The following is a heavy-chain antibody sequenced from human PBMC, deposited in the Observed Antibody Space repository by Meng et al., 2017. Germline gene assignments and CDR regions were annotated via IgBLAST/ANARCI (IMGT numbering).Heavy chain of an antibody. Sequence: GPLQHWGAGLLKPSETLALSCDVYGGSFRGYYWSWIRQPPGKGLEWIGEINHSGSTNYNPSLKSRVTISVDTSKNQFSLKLSSVTAADTAVYYCARGLRITMVRGVKGWFDPWGQGTLVTVSS. J-gene: IGHJ5*02. V-gene: IGHV4-34*01. CDR3: ARGLRITMVRGVKGWFDP. CDR2: INHSGST. D-gene: IGHD3-10*01. CDR1: GGSFRGYY.